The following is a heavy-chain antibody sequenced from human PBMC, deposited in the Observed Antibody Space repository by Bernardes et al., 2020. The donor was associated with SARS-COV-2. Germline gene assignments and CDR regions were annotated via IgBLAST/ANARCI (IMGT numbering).Heavy chain of an antibody. J-gene: IGHJ2*01. D-gene: IGHD7-27*01. Sequence: SKTLSLTCTVSGGSIRSSSYWSWVRQPPGKGLEWIGYIYYSGSTNYTPSLKSRVTISVDTSKNQFSLKLNSVTAADTAVYYCARDYNWGNWYFDLWGRGTLVTVSS. CDR2: IYYSGST. V-gene: IGHV4-61*01. CDR3: ARDYNWGNWYFDL. CDR1: GGSIRSSSY.